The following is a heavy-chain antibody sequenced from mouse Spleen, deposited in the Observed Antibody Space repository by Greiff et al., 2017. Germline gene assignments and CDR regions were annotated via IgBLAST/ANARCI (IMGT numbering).Heavy chain of an antibody. J-gene: IGHJ4*01. CDR2: IDPYNGGT. D-gene: IGHD2-14*01. V-gene: IGHV1S135*01. CDR1: GYSFTDYN. CDR3: AREGSYYRYDEGHAMDY. Sequence: EVKLQESGPELVKPGASVKVSCKASGYSFTDYNMYWVKQSHGKSLEWIGYIDPYNGGTSYNQKFKGKATLTVDKSSSTAFMHLNSLTSEDSAVYYCAREGSYYRYDEGHAMDYWGQGTSVTVSS.